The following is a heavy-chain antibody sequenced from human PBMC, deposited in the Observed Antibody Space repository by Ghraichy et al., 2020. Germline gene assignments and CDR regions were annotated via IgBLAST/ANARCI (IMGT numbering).Heavy chain of an antibody. CDR2: IIPIFVTA. J-gene: IGHJ5*02. Sequence: SVKVSFKASGGTFSSYAISWVRQAPGQVLEWMGGIIPIFVTANYAQKYQGRFTINADESTSTAYMELSSLRSEDTALYYCARGYCSSTSCSWFDPWGQGTLVTVSS. V-gene: IGHV1-69*13. CDR1: GGTFSSYA. D-gene: IGHD2-2*01. CDR3: ARGYCSSTSCSWFDP.